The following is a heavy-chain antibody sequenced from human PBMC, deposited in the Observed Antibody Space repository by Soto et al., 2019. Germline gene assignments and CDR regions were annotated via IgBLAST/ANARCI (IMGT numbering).Heavy chain of an antibody. D-gene: IGHD3-10*01. J-gene: IGHJ6*02. CDR2: IKSKTDGGTT. CDR1: GFTFSNAW. Sequence: EVQLVESGGGLVKPGGSLRLSCAASGFTFSNAWMSWVRQAPGKGLEWVGRIKSKTDGGTTDYAAPVKGRFTISRDDSKNTLYLQMSSLKTEVTAVYYCTTDFFRLWFGEVDYYGMDVWGQGTTVTVSS. CDR3: TTDFFRLWFGEVDYYGMDV. V-gene: IGHV3-15*01.